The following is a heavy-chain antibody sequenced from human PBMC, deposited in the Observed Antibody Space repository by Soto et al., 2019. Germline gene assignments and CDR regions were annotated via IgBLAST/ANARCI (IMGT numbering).Heavy chain of an antibody. CDR1: GFTFSSYA. J-gene: IGHJ4*02. CDR2: ISGSGGST. Sequence: VQLLESGGGLVQPGGSLRLSCAASGFTFSSYAMSWVRQAPGKGLEWVSDISGSGGSTYYADSVKGRFTISRDNSKNKLSLQMNSLRAEDTAVYYCAYSRTPFDYWGQGTLVTVSS. V-gene: IGHV3-23*01. D-gene: IGHD6-13*01. CDR3: AYSRTPFDY.